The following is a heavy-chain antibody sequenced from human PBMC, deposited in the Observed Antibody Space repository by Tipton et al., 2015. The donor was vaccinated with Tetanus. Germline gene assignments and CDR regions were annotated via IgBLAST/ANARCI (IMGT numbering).Heavy chain of an antibody. Sequence: TLSLTCTVSGDSISSNYWSWIRQPAGKGPEWIGRIYINGRNNYNPSLKSRVTMSIDTSKNQFSLNLRSVTAADTAVYYCARDRGFTTSTYFDPWGQGTLVTVSS. J-gene: IGHJ5*02. CDR3: ARDRGFTTSTYFDP. D-gene: IGHD3-22*01. CDR2: IYINGRN. V-gene: IGHV4-4*07. CDR1: GDSISSNY.